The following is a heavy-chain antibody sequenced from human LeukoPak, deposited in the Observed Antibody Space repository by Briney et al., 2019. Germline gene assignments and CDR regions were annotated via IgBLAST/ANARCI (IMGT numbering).Heavy chain of an antibody. J-gene: IGHJ4*02. CDR3: ARVYRGGYYFDY. D-gene: IGHD1-26*01. Sequence: PSETLSLTCAVYGGSFSGYYWSWIRQPPGKGLEWIGEINHSGSTNYNPSLESRVTISVDTSKNPFSLKLSSVTAADTAVYYCARVYRGGYYFDYWGQGTLVTVSS. V-gene: IGHV4-34*01. CDR1: GGSFSGYY. CDR2: INHSGST.